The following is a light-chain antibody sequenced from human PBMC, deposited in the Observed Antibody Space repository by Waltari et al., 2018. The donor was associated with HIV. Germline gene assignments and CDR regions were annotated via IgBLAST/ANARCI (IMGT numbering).Light chain of an antibody. Sequence: DILLTQSPATISVSPGGRVTVSCRASQNVDDKLAWYQQKPGQSPRLLIYHSSVRAAGVPTRFGGTVSATNFTLTITSLQSEDFALYFCQQYHHWPPFTFGGGSRVELK. J-gene: IGKJ4*01. CDR2: HSS. V-gene: IGKV3D-15*01. CDR1: QNVDDK. CDR3: QQYHHWPPFT.